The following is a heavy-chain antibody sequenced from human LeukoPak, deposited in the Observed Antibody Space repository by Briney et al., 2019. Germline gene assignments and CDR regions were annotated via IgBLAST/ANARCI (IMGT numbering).Heavy chain of an antibody. CDR2: INYSGST. CDR3: ARVSGLNNFDY. D-gene: IGHD1/OR15-1a*01. V-gene: IGHV4-59*01. J-gene: IGHJ4*02. Sequence: SETLSLTCTVSGGSISTYYWSRIRQSPGKGLEWIGYINYSGSTIYNPSLQSRVTISVDTSKNQFSLKLSSVTAADTAVYYCARVSGLNNFDYWGQGTLVTVSS. CDR1: GGSISTYY.